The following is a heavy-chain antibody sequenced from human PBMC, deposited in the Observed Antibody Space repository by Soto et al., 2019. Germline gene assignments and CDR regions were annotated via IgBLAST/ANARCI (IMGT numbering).Heavy chain of an antibody. CDR3: ASTNPSRLTLDY. D-gene: IGHD2-8*01. V-gene: IGHV1-18*01. Sequence: QVQLVQSGAEVKKPGASVKVSCQASGYTFTSYGISWVRQAPGQGLEWMGWISAYNGNTNYAQKVQGRVTMTTDTSTSTAYMELRSLRSDDTAVYYCASTNPSRLTLDYWGQGPLVTVSS. CDR2: ISAYNGNT. CDR1: GYTFTSYG. J-gene: IGHJ4*02.